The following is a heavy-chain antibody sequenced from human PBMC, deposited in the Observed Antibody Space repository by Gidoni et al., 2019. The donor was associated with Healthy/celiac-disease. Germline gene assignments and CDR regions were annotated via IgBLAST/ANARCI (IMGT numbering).Heavy chain of an antibody. D-gene: IGHD3-3*01. V-gene: IGHV3-33*01. CDR2: IWYDGSNK. Sequence: QVQLVESGGGVVQPGRSLRLSCAASGFTFSSYGMHWVRQAPGKGLEWVAVIWYDGSNKYYADSVKGRFTISRDNSKNTLYLQMNSLRAEDTAVYYCARGRISIGVVNPLDIWGQGTMVTVSS. CDR3: ARGRISIGVVNPLDI. J-gene: IGHJ3*02. CDR1: GFTFSSYG.